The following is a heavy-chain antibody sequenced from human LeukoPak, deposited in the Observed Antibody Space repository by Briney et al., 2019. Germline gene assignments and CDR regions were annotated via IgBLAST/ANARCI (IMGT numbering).Heavy chain of an antibody. D-gene: IGHD2/OR15-2a*01. V-gene: IGHV4-34*01. CDR3: ARGQEFTDY. CDR2: INHSGST. J-gene: IGHJ4*02. CDR1: GGSFSSYY. Sequence: SETLSLTCAVYGGSFSSYYWSWIRQPPGKGLEWIGEINHSGSTNYNPSLKSRVTMSVDTSKNQFSLNLSSVTAADTAVYYCARGQEFTDYWGQGTLVTVSS.